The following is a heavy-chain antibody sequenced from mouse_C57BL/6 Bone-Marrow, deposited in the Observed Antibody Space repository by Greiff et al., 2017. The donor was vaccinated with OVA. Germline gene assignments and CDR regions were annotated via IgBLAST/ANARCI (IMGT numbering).Heavy chain of an antibody. V-gene: IGHV1-81*01. D-gene: IGHD1-1*01. CDR1: GYTFTSYG. CDR2: IYPRSGNT. J-gene: IGHJ3*01. CDR3: ARPYYDGSSYGWVAY. Sequence: QVQLQQSGAELARPGASVKLSCKASGYTFTSYGISWVKQRTGQGLEWIGEIYPRSGNTYYNEKFKGKATLTADKSSSTAYMELRSLTSEDSAVYFCARPYYDGSSYGWVAYWGQGTVVTVSA.